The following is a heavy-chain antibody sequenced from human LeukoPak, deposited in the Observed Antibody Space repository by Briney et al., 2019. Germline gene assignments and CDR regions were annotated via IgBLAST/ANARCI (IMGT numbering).Heavy chain of an antibody. V-gene: IGHV3-74*01. Sequence: SGGSLRLSCAASGFIFSSYWMHWVRQAPGKGLVWVSRISSDGSRTSYADSVKGRFTISRDNSKNTLYLQMNSLRAEDTAVYYCAKGHYDTSGYGLYYYYYMDVWGKGTTVTISS. CDR3: AKGHYDTSGYGLYYYYYMDV. CDR1: GFIFSSYW. CDR2: ISSDGSRT. D-gene: IGHD3-22*01. J-gene: IGHJ6*03.